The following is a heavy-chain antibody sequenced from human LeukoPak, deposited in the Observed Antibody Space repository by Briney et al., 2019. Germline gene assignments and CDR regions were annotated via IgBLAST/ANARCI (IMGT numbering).Heavy chain of an antibody. CDR1: GFTFTSYA. Sequence: GGSLRLSCSASGFTFTSYAMHWVRQAPGKELECVSTISSNGGSTYSADSVKGRFTISRDNSKNTLYLQMSSLRPEDTAVYYCVKGQALSKYYFDYWGQGTLVTVSS. V-gene: IGHV3-64D*06. J-gene: IGHJ4*02. D-gene: IGHD5/OR15-5a*01. CDR3: VKGQALSKYYFDY. CDR2: ISSNGGST.